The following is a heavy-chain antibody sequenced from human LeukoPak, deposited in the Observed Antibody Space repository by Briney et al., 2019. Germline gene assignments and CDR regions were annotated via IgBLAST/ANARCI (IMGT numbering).Heavy chain of an antibody. CDR3: ARAQSYYDY. J-gene: IGHJ4*02. D-gene: IGHD1-26*01. V-gene: IGHV1-46*01. CDR1: GYTFTNYY. Sequence: ASVTASCKASGYTFTNYYMHWVRQAPGQGLEWMGIINPSGDSAIYAHNFQGRVTMTRDTSTTTVYMELSSLRSEDTAVYYCARAQSYYDYWGQGTLVTVSS. CDR2: INPSGDSA.